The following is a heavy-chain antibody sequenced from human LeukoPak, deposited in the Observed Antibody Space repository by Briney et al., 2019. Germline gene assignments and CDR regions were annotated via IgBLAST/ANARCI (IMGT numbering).Heavy chain of an antibody. CDR3: ARDSSGWSKNY. Sequence: GGSLRLSCAASGFTFSNDAMTWVRQAPGKGLQWVSAISGSGGDTYYEDSVKGRFTISRDNSKNMMYLQMNSLRAEDTAVYYCARDSSGWSKNYWGQGTLVTVSS. CDR1: GFTFSNDA. D-gene: IGHD6-19*01. V-gene: IGHV3-23*01. CDR2: ISGSGGDT. J-gene: IGHJ4*02.